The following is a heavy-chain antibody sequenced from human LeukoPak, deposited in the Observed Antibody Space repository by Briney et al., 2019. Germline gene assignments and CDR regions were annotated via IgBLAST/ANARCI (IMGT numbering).Heavy chain of an antibody. V-gene: IGHV4-4*07. Sequence: PSETLSLTCTVSSGSISSYYWSWIRQPAGKGLEWIGRIYTSGSTNYNPSLKSRVTMSVDTSKNQFSLKLSSVTAADTAVYYCAREAPTKSHSSSWPPPGPYYYYGMDVWGQGTTVTVSS. CDR1: SGSISSYY. CDR3: AREAPTKSHSSSWPPPGPYYYYGMDV. J-gene: IGHJ6*02. CDR2: IYTSGST. D-gene: IGHD6-13*01.